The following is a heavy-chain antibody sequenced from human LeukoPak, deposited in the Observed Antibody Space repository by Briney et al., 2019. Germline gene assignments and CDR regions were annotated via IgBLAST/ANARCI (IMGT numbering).Heavy chain of an antibody. CDR1: GYTFTGYY. Sequence: ASVKVSCKASGYTFTGYYMHWVRQAPGQGLEWMGWINPNSGGTNYAQKFQGRVTMTTDTSTSTAYMELRSLRSDDTAVYYCARDQGDGLLFDYWGQGTLVTVSS. V-gene: IGHV1-2*02. J-gene: IGHJ4*02. CDR2: INPNSGGT. CDR3: ARDQGDGLLFDY. D-gene: IGHD3-16*01.